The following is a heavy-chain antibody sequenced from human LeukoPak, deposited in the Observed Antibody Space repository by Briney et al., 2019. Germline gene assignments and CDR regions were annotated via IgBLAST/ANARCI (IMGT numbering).Heavy chain of an antibody. CDR3: ARIYSSSWATAGSRYYYGMDV. J-gene: IGHJ6*02. V-gene: IGHV3-30-3*01. CDR1: GFPFSSYP. Sequence: PGGPVRLLCAASGFPFSSYPVQWLRRAPGRGLEGVAVLSYDGNNKYYADSVKGRFTISRDNTKNTLYQQMNSLRAEDTAVYYCARIYSSSWATAGSRYYYGMDVWGQGTTVTVSS. CDR2: LSYDGNNK. D-gene: IGHD6-13*01.